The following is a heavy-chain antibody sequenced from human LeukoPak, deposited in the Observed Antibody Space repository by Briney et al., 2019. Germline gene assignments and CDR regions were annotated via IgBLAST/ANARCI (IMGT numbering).Heavy chain of an antibody. CDR1: GGSFSGYY. J-gene: IGHJ4*02. V-gene: IGHV4-34*01. CDR2: INHSGST. CDR3: ARGPAVPAAGYFDY. Sequence: KTSETLSLTCAVYGGSFSGYYWSWIRQPPGKGLEWIGEINHSGSTNYNPSLKSRVTISVDTSKNQFSLKLSSVTAADTAVYYCARGPAVPAAGYFDYWGQGTLVTVSS. D-gene: IGHD2-2*01.